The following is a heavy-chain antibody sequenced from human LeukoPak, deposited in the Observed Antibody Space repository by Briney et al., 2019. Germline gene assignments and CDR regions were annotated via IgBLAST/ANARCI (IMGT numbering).Heavy chain of an antibody. CDR3: ARVRYCSSTSCYSSDY. D-gene: IGHD2-2*01. V-gene: IGHV1-18*01. J-gene: IGHJ4*02. CDR2: ISAYNGNT. Sequence: ASVKVSCKASGYTFTSYGISWVRQAPGQGLEWMGWISAYNGNTNYAQKLQGRVTMTTDTSTSTAYMELRSLRSDDTAVYYCARVRYCSSTSCYSSDYWGQGTLVTVSS. CDR1: GYTFTSYG.